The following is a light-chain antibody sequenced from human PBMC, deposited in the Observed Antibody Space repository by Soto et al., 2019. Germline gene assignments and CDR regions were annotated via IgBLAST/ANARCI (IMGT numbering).Light chain of an antibody. V-gene: IGKV1-27*01. CDR2: ATS. CDR3: QKYNSAPLT. J-gene: IGKJ4*01. CDR1: QGIAPY. Sequence: DVQMTQSPSSLSAFVGDRVTITCRASQGIAPYLAWFQQKPVKVPKLLIYATSTLQSGVPSRFSGSGSGTDFTLTINSPQPEDVGTYYCQKYNSAPLTFGGGTKVEIK.